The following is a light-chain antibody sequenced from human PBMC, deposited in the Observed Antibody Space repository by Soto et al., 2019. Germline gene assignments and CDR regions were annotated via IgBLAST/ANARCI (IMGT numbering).Light chain of an antibody. Sequence: EIVLTQSPGTLSLSPGERATLSCRASQRVSSTYLAWYQQKPGQAPRLLIYGASSRATGIPDRFSGGGSGTDFTLTISRVEPEDFAVYYCQQCGSSPWTLGQGTKVEIK. J-gene: IGKJ1*01. CDR3: QQCGSSPWT. CDR2: GAS. CDR1: QRVSSTY. V-gene: IGKV3-20*01.